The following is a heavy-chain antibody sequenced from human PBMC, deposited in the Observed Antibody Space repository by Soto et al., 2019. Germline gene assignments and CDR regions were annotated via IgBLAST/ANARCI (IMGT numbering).Heavy chain of an antibody. CDR3: AREMGTWLLNAVIGP. CDR2: LCYSGNT. J-gene: IGHJ5*02. D-gene: IGHD3-9*01. V-gene: IGHV4-59*11. Sequence: SETLSLTCTVSGYPITSHCWSWIRQPPGRGLQWIGHLCYSGNTNYNPSLKSRVTISGDTSKNQFSLNLSSVTAADTAVYYCAREMGTWLLNAVIGPWGLGTLVTXSS. CDR1: GYPITSHC.